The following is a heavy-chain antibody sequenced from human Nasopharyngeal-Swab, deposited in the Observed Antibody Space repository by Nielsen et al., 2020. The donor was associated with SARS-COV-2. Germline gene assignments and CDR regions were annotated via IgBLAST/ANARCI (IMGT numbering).Heavy chain of an antibody. CDR3: ARGPTYYDFWSGYYRGWFDP. Sequence: SETLSLTCTVSGGSISSYYWSWIRQPPGKGLEWIGYIYYSGSTNYTPSLKSRVPISVDTSKNQFSLKLSSVTAADTAVYYCARGPTYYDFWSGYYRGWFDPWGQGTLVTVSS. J-gene: IGHJ5*02. V-gene: IGHV4-59*01. D-gene: IGHD3-3*01. CDR1: GGSISSYY. CDR2: IYYSGST.